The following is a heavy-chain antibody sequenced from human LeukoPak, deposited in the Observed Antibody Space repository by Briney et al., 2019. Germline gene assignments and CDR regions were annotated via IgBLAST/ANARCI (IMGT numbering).Heavy chain of an antibody. V-gene: IGHV3-48*03. CDR3: AREDIVVVPAAMGSYYGMDV. Sequence: GGSLRLSCAASGFTLSSYEMNWFRQAPGKGLEWVSYISSSGSTIYYADSVKGRFTISRDNAKNSLYLQMNSLRAEDTAVYYCAREDIVVVPAAMGSYYGMDVWGQGTTVTVSS. J-gene: IGHJ6*02. D-gene: IGHD2-2*01. CDR2: ISSSGSTI. CDR1: GFTLSSYE.